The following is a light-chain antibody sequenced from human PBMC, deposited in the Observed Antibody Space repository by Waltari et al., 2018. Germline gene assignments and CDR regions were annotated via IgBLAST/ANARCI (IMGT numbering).Light chain of an antibody. CDR1: QSITNY. Sequence: EIVLTQSPATLSLSPGERATLSCRASQSITNYLAWYQQKRGRAPRLLISDASHRATGIPARFSGSGSGTDFTLTISGLEPEDFAVYYCQQCYLTPYTFGQGTNLEIK. CDR3: QQCYLTPYT. CDR2: DAS. V-gene: IGKV3-11*01. J-gene: IGKJ2*01.